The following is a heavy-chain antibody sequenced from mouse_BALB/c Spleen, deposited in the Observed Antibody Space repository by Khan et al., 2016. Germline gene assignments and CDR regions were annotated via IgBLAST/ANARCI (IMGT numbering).Heavy chain of an antibody. Sequence: QIQLVQSGPELKKPGETVKISCKATGYTFTNYGMNWVKQAPGKDLKWMGWINTYTGEPTYADDFKGRFAFSLETSASTAYLQINNFRNEDTATYFCARYRYFYGSSKYFDVWGAGTTVTVSS. CDR3: ARYRYFYGSSKYFDV. CDR2: INTYTGEP. D-gene: IGHD1-1*01. J-gene: IGHJ1*01. V-gene: IGHV9-3-1*01. CDR1: GYTFTNYG.